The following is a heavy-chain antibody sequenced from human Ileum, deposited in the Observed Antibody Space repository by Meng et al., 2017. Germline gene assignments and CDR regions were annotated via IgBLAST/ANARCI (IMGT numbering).Heavy chain of an antibody. CDR2: FHPGSGA. Sequence: VHVRGWGPGRAKPSGTLSSPCAASVGSVSSGTWWSWVRQPPGKGLQWIGEFHPGSGATYNPSLKARVTISVDTSMQQFSLQLTSVTAADTAAYYCAKNGAYCLESWGQGTLVTVSS. V-gene: IGHV4-4*02. CDR3: AKNGAYCLES. D-gene: IGHD2-21*01. CDR1: VGSVSSGTW. J-gene: IGHJ4*02.